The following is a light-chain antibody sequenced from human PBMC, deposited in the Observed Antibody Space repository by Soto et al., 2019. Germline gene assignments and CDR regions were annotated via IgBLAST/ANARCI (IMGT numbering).Light chain of an antibody. CDR1: QSIDTW. CDR2: KAS. V-gene: IGKV1-5*03. CDR3: QQYNSYRS. J-gene: IGKJ1*01. Sequence: DVQMTQSPSTLSASVGDRVTLTCRASQSIDTWLAWYQQKPGKAPKLLIYKASTLESGVPSRFSGSGSGTEFTLTISSLQPDDFATYFCQQYNSYRSFGQGTKVEIK.